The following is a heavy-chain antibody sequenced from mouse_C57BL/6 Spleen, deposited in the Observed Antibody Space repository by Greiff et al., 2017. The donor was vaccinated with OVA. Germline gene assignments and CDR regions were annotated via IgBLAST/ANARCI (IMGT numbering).Heavy chain of an antibody. CDR2: INPSNGGT. V-gene: IGHV1-53*01. Sequence: QVQLQQPGTELVKPGASVKLSCKASGYTFTSYWMPWVKQRPGQGLEWIGNINPSNGGTNYNEKFKSKATLTVDKSSSTAYMQLSSLTSEDSAVYYCARAGRFLYGSSVLDYWGQGTTLTVSS. J-gene: IGHJ2*01. CDR3: ARAGRFLYGSSVLDY. CDR1: GYTFTSYW. D-gene: IGHD1-1*01.